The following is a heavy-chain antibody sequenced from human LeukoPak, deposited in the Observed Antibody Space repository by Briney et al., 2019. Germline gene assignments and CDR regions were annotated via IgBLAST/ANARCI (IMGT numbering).Heavy chain of an antibody. CDR1: GFTFDDYG. J-gene: IGHJ6*03. CDR3: ARAPPGLYYYYYMDA. Sequence: GGSLRLSCAASGFTFDDYGMSWVRQAPGKGLEWVSGINWNGGSTGYADSVKGRFTISRDNAKNSLYLQMNSLRAEDTALYYCARAPPGLYYYYYMDAWGKGTTVTVSS. CDR2: INWNGGST. V-gene: IGHV3-20*04. D-gene: IGHD1-14*01.